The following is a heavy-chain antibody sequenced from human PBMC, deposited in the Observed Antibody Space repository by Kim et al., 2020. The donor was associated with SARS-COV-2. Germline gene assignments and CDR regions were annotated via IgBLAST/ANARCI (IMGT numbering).Heavy chain of an antibody. D-gene: IGHD6-6*01. V-gene: IGHV1-69*01. J-gene: IGHJ4*02. CDR3: ARLKEYSSSSEAPYYFDY. Sequence: QGRVTITADESTSTAYMELSSLRSEDTAVYYCARLKEYSSSSEAPYYFDYWGQGTLVTVSS.